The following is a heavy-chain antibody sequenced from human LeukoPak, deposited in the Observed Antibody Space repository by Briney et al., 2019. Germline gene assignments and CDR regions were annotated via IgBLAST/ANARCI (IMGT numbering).Heavy chain of an antibody. CDR1: GFTFSSYW. D-gene: IGHD5-18*01. Sequence: PGGSLRLSCAASGFTFSSYWMSWVRQAPGKGLEWVANIKQDGSEKYYVDFVKGRFTISRDNAKNSLYLQMNSLRAEDTAVYYCARDSSGYSYGTNDYWGQGTLVTVSS. CDR2: IKQDGSEK. J-gene: IGHJ4*02. CDR3: ARDSSGYSYGTNDY. V-gene: IGHV3-7*01.